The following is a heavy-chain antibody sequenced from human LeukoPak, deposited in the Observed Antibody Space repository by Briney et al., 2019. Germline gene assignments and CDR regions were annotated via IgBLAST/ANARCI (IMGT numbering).Heavy chain of an antibody. D-gene: IGHD3-22*01. J-gene: IGHJ4*02. CDR3: AKDIRWYYYESSGYLDY. Sequence: GGSLRLSCAASGFTLDDYAMHWVRQAPGKGLEWVSGISWNSGSIGYADSVKGRFTISRDNAKNSLYLQMNSLRAEDTALYYCAKDIRWYYYESSGYLDYWGQGTLVTVSS. V-gene: IGHV3-9*01. CDR1: GFTLDDYA. CDR2: ISWNSGSI.